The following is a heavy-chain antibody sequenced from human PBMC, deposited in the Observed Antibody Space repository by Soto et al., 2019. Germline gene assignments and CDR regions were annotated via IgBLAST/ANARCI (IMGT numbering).Heavy chain of an antibody. V-gene: IGHV3-21*01. CDR3: ARDRITIFGVVTKTHYGMDV. Sequence: PGGSLRLSCAASGFTFSSYSMNWVRQAPGKGLEWVSSISSSSSYIHYADSVKGRFTISRDNAKNSLYLQMNSLRAEDTAVYYCARDRITIFGVVTKTHYGMDVWGQGTTVTVSS. CDR1: GFTFSSYS. D-gene: IGHD3-3*01. CDR2: ISSSSSYI. J-gene: IGHJ6*02.